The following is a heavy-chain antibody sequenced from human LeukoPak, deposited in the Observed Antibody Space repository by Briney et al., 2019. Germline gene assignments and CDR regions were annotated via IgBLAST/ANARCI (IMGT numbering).Heavy chain of an antibody. CDR1: GYTFTGYY. V-gene: IGHV1-2*04. CDR2: INPNSGGT. J-gene: IGHJ5*02. D-gene: IGHD3-22*01. CDR3: ARARDHYYDSSGYSPQGWFDP. Sequence: ASVKVSCKASGYTFTGYYMHWVRQAPGQGLEWMGWINPNSGGTNYAQKFQGWVTMTRDTSTSTAYMELSRLRSDDTAVYYCARARDHYYDSSGYSPQGWFDPWGQGTLVTVSS.